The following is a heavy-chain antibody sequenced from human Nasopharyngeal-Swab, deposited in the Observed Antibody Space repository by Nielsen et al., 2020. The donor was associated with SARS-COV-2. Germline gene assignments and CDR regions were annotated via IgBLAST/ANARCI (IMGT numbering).Heavy chain of an antibody. V-gene: IGHV3-7*01. CDR2: IKQDGSEK. D-gene: IGHD5-12*01. CDR3: AGRIRGYDLRRFSA. Sequence: GGSLRLSCAASGFTFSNYWMSWVRQAPGKGLEWVANIKQDGSEKYYVDSVKGRFTISRDNAKNSLYLQMNSLRAEDTAVYYCAGRIRGYDLRRFSAWGQGTLVTVSS. J-gene: IGHJ5*02. CDR1: GFTFSNYW.